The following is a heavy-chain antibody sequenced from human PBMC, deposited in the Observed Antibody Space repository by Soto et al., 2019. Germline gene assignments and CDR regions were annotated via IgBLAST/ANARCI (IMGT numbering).Heavy chain of an antibody. Sequence: QVQLVQSGAEVKKPGSSVKVSCKASGGTFSSYAISWVRQAPGQGLEWMGGIIPIFGTANYAQKFQGRVTITADKYTSTAYMELSSLRSEDTAVYYCASSDTRDGYNAGDYWGQGTLVTVSS. J-gene: IGHJ4*02. CDR3: ASSDTRDGYNAGDY. CDR1: GGTFSSYA. CDR2: IIPIFGTA. V-gene: IGHV1-69*06. D-gene: IGHD5-12*01.